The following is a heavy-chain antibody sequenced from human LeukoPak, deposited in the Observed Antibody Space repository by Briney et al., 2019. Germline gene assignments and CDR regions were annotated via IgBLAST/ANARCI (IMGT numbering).Heavy chain of an antibody. CDR3: ASRQGLGWHYVN. CDR1: GFTFSSYA. CDR2: ISDNAGSA. J-gene: IGHJ4*02. D-gene: IGHD3-10*02. Sequence: GGSLRLSCVDSGFTFSSYAMSWVRQVPGKGLEWVSGISDNAGSAYYADSVKGRFTISRDNSKNTLYLQMSSLRVEDTAIYYCASRQGLGWHYVNWGQGTLVTVSS. V-gene: IGHV3-23*01.